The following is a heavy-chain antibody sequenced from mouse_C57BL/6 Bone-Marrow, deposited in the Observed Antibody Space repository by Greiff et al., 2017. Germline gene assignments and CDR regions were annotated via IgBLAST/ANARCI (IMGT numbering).Heavy chain of an antibody. CDR1: GYTFPEYT. Sequence: VQLQQSGAELVKPGSSVKLSCKASGYTFPEYTIHWVKQRSGPGLAWIGWLYPGSGSIKYNEKFTDKGTLTAYKSSSPVYMELSRLTSEDSAVYFCARGSNYVAWFAYWGQGTLVTVSA. V-gene: IGHV1-62-2*01. CDR2: LYPGSGSI. CDR3: ARGSNYVAWFAY. J-gene: IGHJ3*01. D-gene: IGHD2-5*01.